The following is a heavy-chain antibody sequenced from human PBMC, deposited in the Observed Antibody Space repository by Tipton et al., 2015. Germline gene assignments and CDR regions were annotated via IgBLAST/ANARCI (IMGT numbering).Heavy chain of an antibody. D-gene: IGHD2-2*01. V-gene: IGHV4-59*08. CDR1: GGSFSGYY. Sequence: TLSLTCAVYGGSFSGYYWSWIRQPPGEGLEWIGFIYYSGNTKYNPSLKSRVTISVDTSKNQFSLRLSSVTAADTAVYYCAAHCISTSCYYWFDPWGQGTLVTVSS. J-gene: IGHJ5*02. CDR3: AAHCISTSCYYWFDP. CDR2: IYYSGNT.